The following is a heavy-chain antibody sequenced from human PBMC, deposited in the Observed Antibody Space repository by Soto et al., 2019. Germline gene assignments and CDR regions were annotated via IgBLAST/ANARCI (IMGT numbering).Heavy chain of an antibody. Sequence: EVQLVESGGDLVQPGGSLRLSCAASGFTFTNYWMHWVRQAPGRGLLWISRINPDGSTTFYADSVKGRFTISRDNAKNTLYLQMNSLSGEDTAVYYCASLPQDVSPVPGNEGPDYWGQGTLVTVSS. J-gene: IGHJ4*02. CDR2: INPDGSTT. V-gene: IGHV3-74*01. CDR3: ASLPQDVSPVPGNEGPDY. D-gene: IGHD6-19*01. CDR1: GFTFTNYW.